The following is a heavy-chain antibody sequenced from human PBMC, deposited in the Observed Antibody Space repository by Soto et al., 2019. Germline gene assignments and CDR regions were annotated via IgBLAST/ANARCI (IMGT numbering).Heavy chain of an antibody. CDR2: IYYSGSI. J-gene: IGHJ4*02. D-gene: IGHD6-19*01. CDR3: AKSLWDTSGWKTDY. Sequence: QVQLQESGPGLVKPSETLSLTCTVSGDSISSLYWSWIRQPPGKGLEWTGYIYYSGSINYNPSLKSRVTISVDPSKNQFSLRLSSVTAADTAVYYCAKSLWDTSGWKTDYWGQGTLVTVSS. CDR1: GDSISSLY. V-gene: IGHV4-59*01.